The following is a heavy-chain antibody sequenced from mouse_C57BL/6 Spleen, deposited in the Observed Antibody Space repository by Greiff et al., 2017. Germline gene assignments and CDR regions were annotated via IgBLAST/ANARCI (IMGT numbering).Heavy chain of an antibody. CDR2: IDSNSGGT. CDR3: ARRGKDYAMDY. Sequence: VQLQQPGAELVKPGASVKLSCKASAYTFTSSWMHWVKPRPGRGLEWIGRIDSNSGGTKYNEKFKSKATLTVDKPSSTAYMQVSSLTSEDSAVYYCARRGKDYAMDYWGQGTSVTVSS. V-gene: IGHV1-72*01. CDR1: AYTFTSSW. J-gene: IGHJ4*01.